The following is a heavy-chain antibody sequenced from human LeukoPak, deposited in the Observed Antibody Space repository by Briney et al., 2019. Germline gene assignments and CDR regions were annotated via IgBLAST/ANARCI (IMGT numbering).Heavy chain of an antibody. D-gene: IGHD3-3*01. Sequence: PSETLSLTCTVSGGSISSGDYYWSWIRQPPGKGLEWIGYIYYSGSTYYNPSLKSRVTISVDTSKNQFSLKLSSVTAADTAVYYCARSYYDFWSALDPWGQGTLVTVSS. CDR3: ARSYYDFWSALDP. CDR2: IYYSGST. J-gene: IGHJ5*02. CDR1: GGSISSGDYY. V-gene: IGHV4-30-4*02.